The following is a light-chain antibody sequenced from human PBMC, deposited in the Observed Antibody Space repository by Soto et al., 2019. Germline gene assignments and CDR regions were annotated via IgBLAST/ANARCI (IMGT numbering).Light chain of an antibody. CDR3: HKYNAAPFS. Sequence: DIQMTQSPPSLSASVGDRVTITCRASRDIHTFLAWYQQKPGEVPKLLVYAASTLQAGVPSRFIGSGSVTDFTLSISSLQPEDVATYYCHKYNAAPFSFGPGTKVDIK. J-gene: IGKJ3*01. V-gene: IGKV1-27*01. CDR2: AAS. CDR1: RDIHTF.